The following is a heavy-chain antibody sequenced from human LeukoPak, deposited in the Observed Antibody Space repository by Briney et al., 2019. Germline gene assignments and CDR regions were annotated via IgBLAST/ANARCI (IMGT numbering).Heavy chain of an antibody. CDR2: ISAYNGNT. D-gene: IGHD3-22*01. CDR3: ARVNRVRNYNDYSGLIDY. Sequence: ASVKVSCKASGYTFTNYGISWVRKAPGQGLEWMGWISAYNGNTNYAQKFQGRVTMTTDTSMSTGYMELRSLRSDDTAVHYCARVNRVRNYNDYSGLIDYWGQGTLVTVSS. J-gene: IGHJ4*02. V-gene: IGHV1-18*01. CDR1: GYTFTNYG.